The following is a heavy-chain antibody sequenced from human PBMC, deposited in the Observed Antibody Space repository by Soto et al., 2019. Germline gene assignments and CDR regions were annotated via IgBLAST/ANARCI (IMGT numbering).Heavy chain of an antibody. D-gene: IGHD3-22*01. CDR1: GFSLSTSGVG. CDR2: IYWDDDK. CDR3: AHRRRYYDSSGYYYLDY. V-gene: IGHV2-5*02. J-gene: IGHJ4*02. Sequence: QITLKESGPTLVKPTQTLTLTCTFSGFSLSTSGVGVGWIRQPPGKALEWLALIYWDDDKRYSPSLKSRLTITKDTSKNQVVLKMTNMDPVDTATYYCAHRRRYYDSSGYYYLDYWGQGTLVTVSS.